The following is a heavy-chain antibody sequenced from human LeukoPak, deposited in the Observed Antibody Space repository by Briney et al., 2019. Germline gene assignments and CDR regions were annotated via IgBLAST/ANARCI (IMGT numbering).Heavy chain of an antibody. J-gene: IGHJ4*02. CDR2: IIPIFGTA. CDR3: VRGRIAAAGGDH. Sequence: GASVKVSCKASGYTFTGYYMHWVRQAPGQGLEWMGGIIPIFGTANYAQKFQGRVTITTDESTSTAYMELSSLRSEDTAVYYCVRGRIAAAGGDHWGQGTLVTVSS. CDR1: GYTFTGYY. V-gene: IGHV1-69*05. D-gene: IGHD6-13*01.